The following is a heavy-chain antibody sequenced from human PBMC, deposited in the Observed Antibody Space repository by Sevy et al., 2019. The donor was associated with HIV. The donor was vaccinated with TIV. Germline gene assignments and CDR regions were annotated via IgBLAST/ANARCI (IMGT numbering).Heavy chain of an antibody. Sequence: GGSLRLSCAVSRFSFSDFFMSWIRQAPGKGLEWISSISSSGGTTYYADSVKGRFTISRDNTKNSLFLQMNSLRAEDTAVYYCARDPLEMDYFDYWGLGTLVTVSS. D-gene: IGHD1-1*01. CDR3: ARDPLEMDYFDY. CDR2: ISSSGGTT. CDR1: RFSFSDFF. V-gene: IGHV3-11*04. J-gene: IGHJ4*02.